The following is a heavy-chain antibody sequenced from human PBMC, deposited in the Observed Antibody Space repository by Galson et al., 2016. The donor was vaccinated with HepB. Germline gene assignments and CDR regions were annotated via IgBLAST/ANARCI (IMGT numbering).Heavy chain of an antibody. CDR2: ISPSGTTI. CDR3: ATEPAPVRDRYFYFDY. Sequence: SLRLSCAASGLSLNNYYMTWVRQAPGKGLEWVSYISPSGTTIYYANSVKGRFTISRDNAKNSLYLQMDSLRAEDTAVYYCATEPAPVRDRYFYFDYWGQGSLVTVSS. J-gene: IGHJ4*02. V-gene: IGHV3-11*01. CDR1: GLSLNNYY. D-gene: IGHD3-16*02.